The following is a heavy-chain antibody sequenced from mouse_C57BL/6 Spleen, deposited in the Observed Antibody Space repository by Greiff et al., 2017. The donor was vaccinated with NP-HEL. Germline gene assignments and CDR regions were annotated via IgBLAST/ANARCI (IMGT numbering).Heavy chain of an antibody. CDR1: GYTFTSYG. CDR3: ARRSTTLVNWYFDV. D-gene: IGHD1-1*01. CDR2: IYPRSGNT. Sequence: VQLQESGAELARPGASVKLSCKASGYTFTSYGISWVKQRTGQGLEWIGEIYPRSGNTYYNEKFKGKATLTADKSSSTAYMELRSLTSEDSAVYFCARRSTTLVNWYFDVWGTGTTVTVSS. V-gene: IGHV1-81*01. J-gene: IGHJ1*03.